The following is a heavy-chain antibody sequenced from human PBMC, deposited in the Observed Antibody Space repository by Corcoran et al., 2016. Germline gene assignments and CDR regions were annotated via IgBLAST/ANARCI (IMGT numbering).Heavy chain of an antibody. CDR3: ARDAATLGITMFGVVGGMDV. CDR2: ISAYNGNT. CDR1: GYTFTSYG. J-gene: IGHJ6*02. Sequence: QVQLVQSGAEVKKPGASVKVSCKASGYTFTSYGISWVRQAPGQGLEWMGWISAYNGNTNYAQKLQGRVTMTTDTSTSTAYMELRSLRSDDTAVYYCARDAATLGITMFGVVGGMDVWGQGTTVTVSS. D-gene: IGHD3-3*01. V-gene: IGHV1-18*01.